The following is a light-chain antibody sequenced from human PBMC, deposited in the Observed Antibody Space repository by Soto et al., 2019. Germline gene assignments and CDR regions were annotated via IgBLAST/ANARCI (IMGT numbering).Light chain of an antibody. Sequence: SALTQPASVSGSPGQSITISCTGTSSDVGNYKYVSWYQQHPGKAPKLMIYEVSNRPSGVSNRFSGSKSGNTASLTISGLQPEDETDYYCFSYTSSGTYVYGTGTKVTV. CDR2: EVS. CDR3: FSYTSSGTYV. J-gene: IGLJ1*01. V-gene: IGLV2-14*01. CDR1: SSDVGNYKY.